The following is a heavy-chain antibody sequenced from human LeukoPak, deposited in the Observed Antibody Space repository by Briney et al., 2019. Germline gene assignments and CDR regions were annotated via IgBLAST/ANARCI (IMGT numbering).Heavy chain of an antibody. J-gene: IGHJ4*02. CDR3: AKGPLIEVAGTTWDY. D-gene: IGHD6-19*01. CDR1: GLTFSSYA. Sequence: GGSLRLSCAATGLTFSSYAMSWVRQAPGKGLEWVSGISGSGGSTYYADSVKGRFSISRDNSKNTLYLQMNSLRAEDTAVYYCAKGPLIEVAGTTWDYWGQGTLVTVPS. CDR2: ISGSGGST. V-gene: IGHV3-23*01.